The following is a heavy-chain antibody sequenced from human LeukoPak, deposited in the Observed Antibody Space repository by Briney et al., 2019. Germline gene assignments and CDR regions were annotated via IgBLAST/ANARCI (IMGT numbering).Heavy chain of an antibody. Sequence: SETLSLTCAVYGGSFSGYYWSWIRQPPGKGLEWIGEINHSGSTNYNPSLKSRVTISVDTSKNQFSLKLSSVTAADTAVYYCARRRIGSSWSLLNNWFDPWGQGTLVTVSS. D-gene: IGHD6-13*01. CDR2: INHSGST. CDR3: ARRRIGSSWSLLNNWFDP. CDR1: GGSFSGYY. J-gene: IGHJ5*02. V-gene: IGHV4-34*01.